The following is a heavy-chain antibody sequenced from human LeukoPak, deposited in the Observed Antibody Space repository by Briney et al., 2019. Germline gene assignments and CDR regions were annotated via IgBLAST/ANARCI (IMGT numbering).Heavy chain of an antibody. D-gene: IGHD3-10*01. CDR2: ISAYNGNT. CDR3: ARVRGSGSYYNYCFDY. Sequence: ASVKVSCKASGYTFTSYGISWVRQAPGQGLEWMGWISAYNGNTNYAQKLQGRVTMTTDTSTSTAYMELRSLRSDDTAVYYCARVRGSGSYYNYCFDYWGQGTLVTVSS. CDR1: GYTFTSYG. V-gene: IGHV1-18*01. J-gene: IGHJ4*02.